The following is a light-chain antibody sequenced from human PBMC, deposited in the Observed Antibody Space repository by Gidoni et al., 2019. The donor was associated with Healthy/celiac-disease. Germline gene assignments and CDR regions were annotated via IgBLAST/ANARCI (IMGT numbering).Light chain of an antibody. CDR3: QQYYSTPPA. Sequence: DLVIPQSPDSLAVSLGESATINCKSSQSVLYSSNNKNYLAWYQQKPGQPPKLLIYWASTRESGVPDRFSGSGSGTDFTLTISSLQAEDVAVYYCQQYYSTPPAFGGGTKVEIK. CDR1: QSVLYSSNNKNY. J-gene: IGKJ4*01. CDR2: WAS. V-gene: IGKV4-1*01.